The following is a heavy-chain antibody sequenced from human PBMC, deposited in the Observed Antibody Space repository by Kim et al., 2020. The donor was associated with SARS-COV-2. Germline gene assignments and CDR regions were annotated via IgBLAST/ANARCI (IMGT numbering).Heavy chain of an antibody. J-gene: IGHJ5*02. D-gene: IGHD3-10*01. CDR2: ISAYNGNT. Sequence: ASVKVSCKASGYTFTSYGISWVRQAPGQGLEWMGWISAYNGNTNYAQKLQGRVTMTTDTSTSTAYMELRSLRSDDTAVYYCARDKGFITMVRARWFDPWGQGTLVTVSS. V-gene: IGHV1-18*04. CDR1: GYTFTSYG. CDR3: ARDKGFITMVRARWFDP.